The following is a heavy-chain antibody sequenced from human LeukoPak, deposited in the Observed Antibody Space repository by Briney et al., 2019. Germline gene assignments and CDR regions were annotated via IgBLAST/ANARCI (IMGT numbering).Heavy chain of an antibody. D-gene: IGHD2-21*01. J-gene: IGHJ5*02. CDR1: GYSFTDYY. CDR3: ARADRLHGGPYLIGP. V-gene: IGHV1-2*02. CDR2: INPNSGGT. Sequence: ASVKVCCKTSGYSFTDYYMHWARQAPGQGLEWMGWINPNSGGTSSAQKFQGRVTMTRDTSITTVYMEVSWLTSDDTAIYYCARADRLHGGPYLIGPWGQGTLVTVSS.